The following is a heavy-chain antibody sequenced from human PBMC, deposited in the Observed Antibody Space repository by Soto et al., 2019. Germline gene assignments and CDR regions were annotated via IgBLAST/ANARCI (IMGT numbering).Heavy chain of an antibody. Sequence: QAGGSLRLSCAASGFTFSSYAMSWVRQAPGKGLEWVSAISGSGGSTYYADSVKGRFTISRDNSKNTLYLQMNSLRAEDTAVYYCAKGGHYDILTGWYGMDVWGQGTTVTVSS. V-gene: IGHV3-23*01. D-gene: IGHD3-9*01. J-gene: IGHJ6*02. CDR3: AKGGHYDILTGWYGMDV. CDR2: ISGSGGST. CDR1: GFTFSSYA.